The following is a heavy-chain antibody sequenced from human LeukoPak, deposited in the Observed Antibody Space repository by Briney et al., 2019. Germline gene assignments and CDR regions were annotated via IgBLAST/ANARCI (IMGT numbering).Heavy chain of an antibody. J-gene: IGHJ5*02. CDR1: GGSISSGDYY. CDR3: ARHYLSDGILSTFDP. CDR2: IYYSGST. D-gene: IGHD2/OR15-2a*01. V-gene: IGHV4-30-4*01. Sequence: PSQTLSLTCTVSGGSISSGDYYWSWIRQPPGKGLEWIGYIYYSGSTYYNPSLKSRVTISVDTSKNQFSLRLRSVTAADTALYYCARHYLSDGILSTFDPWGQGTLVTVSS.